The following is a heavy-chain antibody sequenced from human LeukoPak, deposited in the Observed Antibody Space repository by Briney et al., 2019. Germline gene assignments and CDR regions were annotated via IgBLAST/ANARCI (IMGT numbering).Heavy chain of an antibody. J-gene: IGHJ4*02. CDR3: ASRSYESGSYFKRD. V-gene: IGHV3-66*01. CDR2: IYNDGRT. Sequence: GGSLRLSCAASGFTVNNKYMTWVRQAPGKGLEGVSLIYNDGRTYYADSVKGRCTISRDNLKNVLYPLMNNLTAEDTAVYYCASRSYESGSYFKRDWGQGTLVTVSS. D-gene: IGHD3-10*01. CDR1: GFTVNNKY.